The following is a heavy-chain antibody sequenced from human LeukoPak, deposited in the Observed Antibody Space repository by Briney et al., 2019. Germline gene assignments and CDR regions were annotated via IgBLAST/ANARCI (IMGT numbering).Heavy chain of an antibody. V-gene: IGHV1-8*03. CDR1: GYTFTSYD. CDR2: MNPNSGNT. J-gene: IGHJ4*02. CDR3: ARAHRQLERLGRYYFDY. Sequence: ASVKVSCKASGYTFTSYDINWVRQATGQGLEWMGWMNPNSGNTGYAQKFQGRVTIARNTSISTAYMELSSLRSEDTAVYYCARAHRQLERLGRYYFDYWGQGTLVTVSS. D-gene: IGHD1-1*01.